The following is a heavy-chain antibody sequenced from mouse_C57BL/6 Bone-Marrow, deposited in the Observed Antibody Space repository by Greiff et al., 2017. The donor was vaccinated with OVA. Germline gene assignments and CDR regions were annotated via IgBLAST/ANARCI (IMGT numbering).Heavy chain of an antibody. J-gene: IGHJ2*01. Sequence: VQLQQSGAELARPGASVKLSCKASGYTFTSYGISWVKQRTGQGLEWIGEIYPRSGNTYYNEKFKGTATLTADKSSSTAYMELRSLTSEDSAVYFCARTHYYGSSYGFDYWGQGTTLTVSS. CDR2: IYPRSGNT. CDR3: ARTHYYGSSYGFDY. CDR1: GYTFTSYG. V-gene: IGHV1-81*01. D-gene: IGHD1-1*01.